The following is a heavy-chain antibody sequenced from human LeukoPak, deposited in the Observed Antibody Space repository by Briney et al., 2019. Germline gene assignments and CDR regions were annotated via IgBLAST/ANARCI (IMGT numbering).Heavy chain of an antibody. D-gene: IGHD6-13*01. CDR2: INPNSGGT. Sequence: GASVKVSCKASGYTFTGYYMHLLLQAPGQWLEWMGWINPNSGGTNYAEKFQGRVTMTRDTSISTGYMELSRLRSDDTAVDYCARAPRLAASENYWGQGTLVTVSS. V-gene: IGHV1-2*02. J-gene: IGHJ4*02. CDR1: GYTFTGYY. CDR3: ARAPRLAASENY.